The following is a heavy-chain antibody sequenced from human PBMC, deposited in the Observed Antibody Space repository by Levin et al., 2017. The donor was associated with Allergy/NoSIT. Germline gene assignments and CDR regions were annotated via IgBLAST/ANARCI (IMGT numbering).Heavy chain of an antibody. Sequence: SQTLSLPCTVSGDSIHSDYYWGWIRQPPGKGLDWVGYIHYTGRTYYNPSLKSRVTISVDTSKNRFSLRLSSVTAADTAVYYCARRGYHNVGFDYWGQGTLVTVSS. CDR1: GDSIHSDYY. D-gene: IGHD5-12*01. J-gene: IGHJ4*02. V-gene: IGHV4-39*02. CDR2: IHYTGRT. CDR3: ARRGYHNVGFDY.